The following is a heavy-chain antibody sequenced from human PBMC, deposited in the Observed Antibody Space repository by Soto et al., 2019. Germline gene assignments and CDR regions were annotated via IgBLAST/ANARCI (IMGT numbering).Heavy chain of an antibody. CDR2: ISSSSSTI. J-gene: IGHJ4*02. Sequence: SQTISGEASGFNFSSYSLNWVHQSPRNGLELVSYISSSSSTIYYADSVKGRFTISRDNAKNSLYLQMNSLRDEDTAVYYCARATYYYDSSGYYPFDYCGQGTLVTVSS. D-gene: IGHD3-22*01. CDR1: GFNFSSYS. CDR3: ARATYYYDSSGYYPFDY. V-gene: IGHV3-48*02.